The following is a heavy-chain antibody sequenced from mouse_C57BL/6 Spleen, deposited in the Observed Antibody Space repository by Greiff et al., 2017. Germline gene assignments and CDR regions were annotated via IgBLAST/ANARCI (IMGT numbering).Heavy chain of an antibody. CDR3: SRVAQAPFDY. Sequence: VQLQQSGPELVKPGASVKISCKASGYTFTDYYMNWVKQSHGKSLEWIGDINPNNGGTSYNQKFKGKATLTVDKSSSTAYMELRSLTSEDSAVYYCSRVAQAPFDYWGQGTTLTVSS. J-gene: IGHJ2*01. D-gene: IGHD3-2*02. CDR2: INPNNGGT. CDR1: GYTFTDYY. V-gene: IGHV1-26*01.